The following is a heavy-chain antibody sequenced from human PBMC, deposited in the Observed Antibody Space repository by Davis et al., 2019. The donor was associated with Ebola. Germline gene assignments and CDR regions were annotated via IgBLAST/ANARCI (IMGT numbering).Heavy chain of an antibody. CDR3: AKDPRITMVRGGGLDWFDP. CDR2: ISFDGSNQ. CDR1: GFTFSSYA. V-gene: IGHV3-30-3*01. Sequence: GESLKISCAASGFTFSSYALHWVRQAPGKGLEWVAIISFDGSNQYYADSVKGRFTISRDNSNNMLFLQMNSLRAEDTAVYYCAKDPRITMVRGGGLDWFDPWGQGTLVTVSS. J-gene: IGHJ5*02. D-gene: IGHD3-10*01.